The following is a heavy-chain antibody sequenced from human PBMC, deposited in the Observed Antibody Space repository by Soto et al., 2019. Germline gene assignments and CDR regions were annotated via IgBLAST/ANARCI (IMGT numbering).Heavy chain of an antibody. D-gene: IGHD1-26*01. CDR3: ARGPAVDVGPTYFDH. CDR2: IIPVSGTT. J-gene: IGHJ4*02. CDR1: GGAISSYA. Sequence: QVQLVQSGAEVKKPGSSVKVSCKAIGGAISSYAISWVRQARGQGLEWMGGIIPVSGTTTYAQKFQARVTITADESTTSAYMELSSLRSEDTAVYYCARGPAVDVGPTYFDHWSQGTPVTVSP. V-gene: IGHV1-69*01.